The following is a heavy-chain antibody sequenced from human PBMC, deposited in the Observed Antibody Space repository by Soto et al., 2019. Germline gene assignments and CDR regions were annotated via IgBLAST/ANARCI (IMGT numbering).Heavy chain of an antibody. CDR3: AKDGMGSGSSIDS. D-gene: IGHD3-10*01. Sequence: QVQLVESGGGVVQPGRSLRLSCAASGFTFSSYGMHWVRQAPGKGLEWVAVISYDGSNKYYADSVKGRFTISRDNSKITLYLQMNSLRAEDTAVYYCAKDGMGSGSSIDSWGQGTLVTVSS. V-gene: IGHV3-30*18. CDR2: ISYDGSNK. CDR1: GFTFSSYG. J-gene: IGHJ4*02.